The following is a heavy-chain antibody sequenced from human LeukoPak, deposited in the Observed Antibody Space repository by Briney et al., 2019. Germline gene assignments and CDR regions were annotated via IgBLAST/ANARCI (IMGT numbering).Heavy chain of an antibody. Sequence: PGGSLRLSCAASGFTFSTYAMSWVRQAPGKGLEWVSAISGSGGSTYYADSVKGRFTISRDNSKNTLYLHMNSLTAEDTAVYYCAKDPWGCGSTSCHASFDSWGQGTLVTVSS. CDR1: GFTFSTYA. CDR3: AKDPWGCGSTSCHASFDS. J-gene: IGHJ4*02. V-gene: IGHV3-23*01. CDR2: ISGSGGST. D-gene: IGHD2-2*01.